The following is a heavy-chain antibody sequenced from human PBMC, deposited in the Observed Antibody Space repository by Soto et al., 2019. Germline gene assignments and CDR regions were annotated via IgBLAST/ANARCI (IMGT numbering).Heavy chain of an antibody. CDR2: IIPIFSSR. D-gene: IGHD3-16*01. V-gene: IGHV1-69*01. J-gene: IGHJ6*02. Sequence: QVQLVQSGAEVKKPGSSVKVSCTTSRDTFNKYAFNWVRQAPGQGLEWMGWIIPIFSSRNYAEKFQGRVTITADDSTSTAYMELRSLTFDDTAVYYCARGETYLGVWGQGTTVTVSS. CDR3: ARGETYLGV. CDR1: RDTFNKYA.